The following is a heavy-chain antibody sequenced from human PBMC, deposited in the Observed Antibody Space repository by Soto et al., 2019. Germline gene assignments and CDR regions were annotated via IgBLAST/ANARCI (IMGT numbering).Heavy chain of an antibody. D-gene: IGHD3-16*01. Sequence: QVQLVQSGAEVKKPGSSVKVSCKASGGTFSSYAISWVRQAPGQGLEWMGGIIPIFGTANYAQKFQGRVTSTADESTSTADMELSSLRSEDTAVYYCARGGWGVTPSGTFDYWGQGTLVTVSS. CDR3: ARGGWGVTPSGTFDY. V-gene: IGHV1-69*12. CDR2: IIPIFGTA. CDR1: GGTFSSYA. J-gene: IGHJ4*02.